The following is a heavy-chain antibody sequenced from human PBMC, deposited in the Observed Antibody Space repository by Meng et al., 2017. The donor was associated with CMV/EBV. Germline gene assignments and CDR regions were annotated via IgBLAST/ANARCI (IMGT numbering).Heavy chain of an antibody. CDR1: GFTFSSYS. D-gene: IGHD3-3*01. Sequence: GESLKISCAASGFTFSSYSMNWVRQAPGKGLEWVAVISYDGSNKYYADSVKGRFTISRDNSKNTLYLQMNSLRAEDTAVYYCARGTYYDFWSGYCPSCYYYGMDVWGQGTTVTVSS. CDR2: ISYDGSNK. J-gene: IGHJ6*02. V-gene: IGHV3-30*03. CDR3: ARGTYYDFWSGYCPSCYYYGMDV.